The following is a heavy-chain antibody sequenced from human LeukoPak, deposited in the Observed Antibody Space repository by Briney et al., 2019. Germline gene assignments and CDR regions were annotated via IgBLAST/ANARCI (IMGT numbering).Heavy chain of an antibody. CDR2: IYTSGST. V-gene: IGHV4-4*07. D-gene: IGHD6-13*01. Sequence: KPSETLSLTCTVSGGSISSYYWSWIRQPAGKGLDWIGRIYTSGSTNYNPSLKSRVTMSVDTSKDQFSLKLSFVTAADTAVYYCARELGLSSSWDDAFDIWGQGTMVTVSS. CDR1: GGSISSYY. J-gene: IGHJ3*02. CDR3: ARELGLSSSWDDAFDI.